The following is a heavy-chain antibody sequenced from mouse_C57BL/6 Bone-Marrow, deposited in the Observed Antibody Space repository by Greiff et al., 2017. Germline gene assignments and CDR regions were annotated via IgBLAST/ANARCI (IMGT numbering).Heavy chain of an antibody. CDR3: ARPFIRGDFDD. Sequence: QVQLQQPGAELVRPGTSVKLSCKASGYTFTSYWMHWVKQRPGQGLEWIGVIDPSNSYTNYNQKFKGKATLTVDTSSSTAYMQLSSLTSEDSAVYYCARPFIRGDFDDWGQGTTLTVSS. J-gene: IGHJ2*01. CDR2: IDPSNSYT. V-gene: IGHV1-59*01. D-gene: IGHD1-2*01. CDR1: GYTFTSYW.